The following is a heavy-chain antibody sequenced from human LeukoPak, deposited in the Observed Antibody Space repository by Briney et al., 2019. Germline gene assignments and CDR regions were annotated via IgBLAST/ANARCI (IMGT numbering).Heavy chain of an antibody. CDR3: ARGGTYYYDSSGYYEALDY. CDR1: GYTFTSYG. J-gene: IGHJ4*02. D-gene: IGHD3-22*01. V-gene: IGHV1-18*01. Sequence: ASVKVACKASGYTFTSYGISWVRQAPGQGLEWMGWISAYNGNTNYAQKLQGRVTMTTDTSTSTAYMELRSLRSDDTAVYYCARGGTYYYDSSGYYEALDYLGQGTLVAVSS. CDR2: ISAYNGNT.